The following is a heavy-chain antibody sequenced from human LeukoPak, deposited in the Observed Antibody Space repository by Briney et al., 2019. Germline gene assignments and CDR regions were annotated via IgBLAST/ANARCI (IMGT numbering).Heavy chain of an antibody. V-gene: IGHV4-34*01. CDR2: INHSGST. D-gene: IGHD3-10*01. CDR1: GGSFSGYY. Sequence: SETLPLTCAVYGGSFSGYYWSWIRQPPGKGLEWIGEINHSGSTNYNPSLKSRVTISVDTSKNQFSLKLSSVTAADTAVYYCARGRGVGRSAFDIWGQGTMVTVSS. J-gene: IGHJ3*02. CDR3: ARGRGVGRSAFDI.